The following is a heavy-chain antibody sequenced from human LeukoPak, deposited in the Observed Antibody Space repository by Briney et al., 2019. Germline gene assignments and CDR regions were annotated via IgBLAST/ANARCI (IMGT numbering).Heavy chain of an antibody. Sequence: GGSLRLSCAASGFTVSSNYMSWVRQAPGKGLEWVSVIYSGGSTYYAVSVKGRFTISRDNSKNTLYLQMNSLRAEDTAVYYCARDVRTGYYYYYMDVWGKGTTVTVSS. CDR1: GFTVSSNY. D-gene: IGHD1-1*01. V-gene: IGHV3-66*02. CDR2: IYSGGST. CDR3: ARDVRTGYYYYYMDV. J-gene: IGHJ6*03.